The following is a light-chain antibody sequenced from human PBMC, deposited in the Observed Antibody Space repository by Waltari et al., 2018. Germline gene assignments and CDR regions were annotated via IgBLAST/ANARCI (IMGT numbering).Light chain of an antibody. J-gene: IGKJ3*01. CDR3: QQSYSSPVS. Sequence: DIQMTQPPSSLSAAVGDRVTITCRTSQSIDSHLNWYQQKAGKAPSLLIYLTSSVQSGVPSRFSGNGSGTDFTLTISSLHPEDFATYYCQQSYSSPVSFGPGTKVD. CDR2: LTS. V-gene: IGKV1-39*01. CDR1: QSIDSH.